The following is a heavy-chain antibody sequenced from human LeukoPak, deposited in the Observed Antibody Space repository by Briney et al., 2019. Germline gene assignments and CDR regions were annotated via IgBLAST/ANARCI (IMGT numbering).Heavy chain of an antibody. CDR3: ARDEEIGYGGYEGEYFQH. Sequence: GGSLRLSCAASGFTFSNYWMYWVRQAPGKGLVWVSRINSDGSGTSYADSVKGRLTISRDNAKNTLYLQMNSLRAEDTAVYCCARDEEIGYGGYEGEYFQHWGQGTLVAVSS. D-gene: IGHD5-12*01. V-gene: IGHV3-74*01. CDR2: INSDGSGT. J-gene: IGHJ1*01. CDR1: GFTFSNYW.